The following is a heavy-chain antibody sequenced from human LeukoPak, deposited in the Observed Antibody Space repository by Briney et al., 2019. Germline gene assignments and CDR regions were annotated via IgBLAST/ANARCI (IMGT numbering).Heavy chain of an antibody. V-gene: IGHV3-74*01. CDR3: ARGGVPYSFDF. CDR2: INGDGSTT. Sequence: GGSLRLSCEPSGFIFSNYYMHWVRQAPGKGLVWVSHINGDGSTTGYADSVKGRFTISRDNAKNTLYLQMNSLRADDTAVYYCARGGVPYSFDFWGQGTMVTVSS. D-gene: IGHD1-1*01. J-gene: IGHJ4*02. CDR1: GFIFSNYY.